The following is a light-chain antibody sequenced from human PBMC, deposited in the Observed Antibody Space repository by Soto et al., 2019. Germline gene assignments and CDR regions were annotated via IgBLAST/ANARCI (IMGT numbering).Light chain of an antibody. CDR3: QQYYGTPLT. Sequence: DIVMTQSPDSLAVSPGERATINCKSSQSVLYSSNNKNYLAWYQQKPGQPPMLLIYWASTRESGVPDRFSGSGSGTDFTLTISSLQAEDVAVYYCQQYYGTPLTFGQGTKLEIK. CDR1: QSVLYSSNNKNY. J-gene: IGKJ2*01. V-gene: IGKV4-1*01. CDR2: WAS.